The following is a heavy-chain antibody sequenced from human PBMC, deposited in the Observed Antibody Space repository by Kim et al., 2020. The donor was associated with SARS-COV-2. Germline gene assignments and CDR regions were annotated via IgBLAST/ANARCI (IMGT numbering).Heavy chain of an antibody. D-gene: IGHD6-19*01. V-gene: IGHV3-11*04. J-gene: IGHJ6*02. CDR1: GFTFSDYY. Sequence: GGSLRLSCAASGFTFSDYYMSWIRQAPGKGLEWVSYISSSGSTIYYADSVKGRFTISRYNAKNSLYLQMNSLRAEDTAVYYCARGNVEYSSGWYDYYGMDVWGQGTTVTVSS. CDR2: ISSSGSTI. CDR3: ARGNVEYSSGWYDYYGMDV.